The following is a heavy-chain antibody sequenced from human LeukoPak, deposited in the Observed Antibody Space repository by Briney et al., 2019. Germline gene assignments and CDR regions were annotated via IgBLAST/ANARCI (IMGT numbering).Heavy chain of an antibody. V-gene: IGHV4-59*08. Sequence: SETLSLTCTVSGGSISGYYWSWIRQSPGKGLEWIAYIYDSGSTNYNPSLKSRVTILADTSKNQLSMNLRSVTAADTAVYYCARHQSYGSGSYPLHYWGQGTLVTVSS. CDR3: ARHQSYGSGSYPLHY. D-gene: IGHD3-10*01. CDR2: IYDSGST. J-gene: IGHJ4*02. CDR1: GGSISGYY.